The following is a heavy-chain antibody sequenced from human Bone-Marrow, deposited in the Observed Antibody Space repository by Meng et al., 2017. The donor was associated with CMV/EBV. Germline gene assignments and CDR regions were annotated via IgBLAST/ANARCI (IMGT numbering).Heavy chain of an antibody. CDR1: GGTFSSYA. D-gene: IGHD3-22*01. CDR2: IIPIFGTA. V-gene: IGHV1-69*05. J-gene: IGHJ4*02. Sequence: SGGTFSSYAIRWVRQAPGQGLEWMGGIIPIFGTANYGQKFQGRVTITTDESTSTAYMELSSLRSEDTAVYYCAREDYYDSSGPVFDYWGQGTLVTVSS. CDR3: AREDYYDSSGPVFDY.